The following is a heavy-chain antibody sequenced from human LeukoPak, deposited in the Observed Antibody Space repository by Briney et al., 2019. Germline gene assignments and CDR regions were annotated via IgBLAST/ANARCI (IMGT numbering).Heavy chain of an antibody. Sequence: PGGSLRLSCAASGFTFSSYSMNWVRQAPGKGLEWVSSISSSSSYIYYADSVKGRFTISRDNAKNSLYLQMNSLRAEDTAVYYCARMQQLVLAMDVWGKGTTVTVSS. D-gene: IGHD6-6*01. J-gene: IGHJ6*04. CDR1: GFTFSSYS. CDR2: ISSSSSYI. V-gene: IGHV3-21*01. CDR3: ARMQQLVLAMDV.